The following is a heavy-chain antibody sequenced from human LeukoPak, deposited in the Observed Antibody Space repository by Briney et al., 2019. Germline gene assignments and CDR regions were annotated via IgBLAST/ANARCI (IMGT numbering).Heavy chain of an antibody. V-gene: IGHV3-49*04. Sequence: PGGSLRLSCTASGFTFGDYAMSWVRQAPGKGLEWVGFIRSKAYGGTTEYAASVKGRFTISRDDSKSIAYLQMNSLKTEDTAAYYCTRGSSGEMATTDFDYWGQGTLVTVSS. D-gene: IGHD5-24*01. CDR3: TRGSSGEMATTDFDY. CDR1: GFTFGDYA. CDR2: IRSKAYGGTT. J-gene: IGHJ4*02.